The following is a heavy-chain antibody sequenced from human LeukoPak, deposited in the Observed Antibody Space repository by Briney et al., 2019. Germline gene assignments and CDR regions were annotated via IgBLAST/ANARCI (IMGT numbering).Heavy chain of an antibody. CDR3: ARVIHALLDYDTGWAQIDY. Sequence: GGSLRLSCAASGFTFSNHAIHWVRQAPGKGLEWVAVIWFDGSNKYYVDSVKGRFTISRDNSKNTVYLQMDSLRAEDTAVYYCARVIHALLDYDTGWAQIDYWGQGTLVTVSS. D-gene: IGHD3-16*01. V-gene: IGHV3-33*01. J-gene: IGHJ4*02. CDR2: IWFDGSNK. CDR1: GFTFSNHA.